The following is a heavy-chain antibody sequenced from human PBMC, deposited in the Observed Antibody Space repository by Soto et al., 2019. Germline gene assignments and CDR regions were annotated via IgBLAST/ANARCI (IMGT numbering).Heavy chain of an antibody. J-gene: IGHJ6*02. Sequence: ASVKVSCKASGYTFYSHSISWVRQAPGQGLEWMGWISTDNGNTKYAQHLQGRVSMTTDTSTSTAYMDLRSLRSDDTAVYYCARGQGITTFGVYSMYYYGMDVWGQGTTVTVSS. CDR1: GYTFYSHS. CDR2: ISTDNGNT. CDR3: ARGQGITTFGVYSMYYYGMDV. V-gene: IGHV1-18*01. D-gene: IGHD3-3*01.